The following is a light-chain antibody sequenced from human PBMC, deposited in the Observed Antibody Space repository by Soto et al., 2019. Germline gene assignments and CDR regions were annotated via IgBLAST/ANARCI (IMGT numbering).Light chain of an antibody. Sequence: IHTTHDYSTLSASLVDSDTITCXASQSISSWLAWYQQKPGKAPKLLIYDASSLESGVPSRFSGSGSGTEFTLTISSLQPEDFATYYCPQSYSTAYTSGQGT. CDR1: QSISSW. CDR2: DAS. V-gene: IGKV1-5*01. J-gene: IGKJ2*01. CDR3: PQSYSTAYT.